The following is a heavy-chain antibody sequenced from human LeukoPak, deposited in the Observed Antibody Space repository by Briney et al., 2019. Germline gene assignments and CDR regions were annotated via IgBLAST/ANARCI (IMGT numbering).Heavy chain of an antibody. J-gene: IGHJ4*02. V-gene: IGHV3-21*01. CDR2: ISSSSSYI. D-gene: IGHD2-21*02. Sequence: PGGSLRLSCAASGFTFSSYSMNWVRQAPGKGLEWVSSISSSSSYIYYADSVKGRFTISRDNAKNSLYLQMNSLRAEDKAVYYCARGSNVVVTAAPDYWGQGTLVTVSS. CDR3: ARGSNVVVTAAPDY. CDR1: GFTFSSYS.